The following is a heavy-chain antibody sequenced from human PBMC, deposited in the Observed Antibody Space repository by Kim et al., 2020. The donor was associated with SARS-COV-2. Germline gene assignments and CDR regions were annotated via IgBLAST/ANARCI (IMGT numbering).Heavy chain of an antibody. J-gene: IGHJ4*02. CDR3: AREIGSSGWRGGFDY. CDR1: GFTFSSYG. V-gene: IGHV3-33*05. CDR2: ISYDGSNK. Sequence: GGSLRLSCAASGFTFSSYGMHWVRQAPGKGLEWVAVISYDGSNKYYADSVKGRFTISRDNSKNTLYLQMNSLRAEDTAVYYCAREIGSSGWRGGFDYWGQGTLVTVSS. D-gene: IGHD6-19*01.